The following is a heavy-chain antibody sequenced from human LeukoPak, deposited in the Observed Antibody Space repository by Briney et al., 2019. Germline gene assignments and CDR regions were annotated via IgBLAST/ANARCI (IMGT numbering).Heavy chain of an antibody. CDR1: GYSFTTYG. J-gene: IGHJ3*02. CDR2: ISAYNGNT. CDR3: ATVLDTAMGNAFDI. V-gene: IGHV1-18*01. D-gene: IGHD5-18*01. Sequence: ASVKVSCKASGYSFTTYGISWVRQAPGQGLEWMGWISAYNGNTNYAQKLQGRVTMTTDTSTSTAYMELRSLRSDDTAVYYCATVLDTAMGNAFDIWGQGTMVTVSS.